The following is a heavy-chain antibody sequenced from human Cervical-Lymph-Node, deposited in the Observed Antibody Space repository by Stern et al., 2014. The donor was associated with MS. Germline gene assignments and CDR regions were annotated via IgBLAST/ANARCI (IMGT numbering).Heavy chain of an antibody. V-gene: IGHV1-69*01. CDR2: IIPIFGTA. CDR3: ARDEDYGDYGGYYYYYGMDV. CDR1: GGTFSSYA. J-gene: IGHJ6*02. Sequence: VQLVESGAEVKKPGSSVKVSCKASGGTFSSYAISWARQAPGQGLEWMGGIIPIFGTANYAQKFQGRVTITADESTSTAYMELSSLRSEDTAVYYCARDEDYGDYGGYYYYYGMDVWGQGTTVTVSS. D-gene: IGHD4-17*01.